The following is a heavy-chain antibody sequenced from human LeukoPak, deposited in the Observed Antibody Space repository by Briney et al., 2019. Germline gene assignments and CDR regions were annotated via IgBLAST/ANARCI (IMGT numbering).Heavy chain of an antibody. CDR1: GYTFTGYY. V-gene: IGHV1-2*02. D-gene: IGHD3-22*01. CDR2: INPNSGDT. CDR3: TRDSYYYENIAETNNAFDI. J-gene: IGHJ3*02. Sequence: GASVKVSCKASGYTFTGYYMHWVRQAPGQGLEWMGWINPNSGDTKYVQKFHGRVTMTRDTSISTAYMELSRLRSDDTAVYYCTRDSYYYENIAETNNAFDIWGQGTMVTVSS.